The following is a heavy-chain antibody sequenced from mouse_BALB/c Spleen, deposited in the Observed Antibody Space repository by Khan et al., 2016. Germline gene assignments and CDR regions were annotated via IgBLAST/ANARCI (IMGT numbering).Heavy chain of an antibody. CDR1: GYSITSNYA. CDR3: AANFDY. V-gene: IGHV3-2*02. J-gene: IGHJ2*01. Sequence: EVKLEVSGPGLVKPSQSLSLTCTVTGYSITSNYAWNWIRQFPGNKLEWMGYISYSGSTSYNPSLKSRISITRDTSKNQFFLQLNSVTTEDTATYYCAANFDYWGQGTTLTVSS. CDR2: ISYSGST.